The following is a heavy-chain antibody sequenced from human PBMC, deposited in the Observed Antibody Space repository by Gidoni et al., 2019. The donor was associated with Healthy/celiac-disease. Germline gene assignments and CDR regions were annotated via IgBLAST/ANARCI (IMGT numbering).Heavy chain of an antibody. Sequence: SWVRQAPGKGLEWVSVIYSGGSTYYADSVKGRFTISRDNSKNTLYLQMHHLRSEDTAGYYCARDRHGDYFDYWGQGTLVTVSS. V-gene: IGHV3-53*01. D-gene: IGHD4-17*01. J-gene: IGHJ4*02. CDR3: ARDRHGDYFDY. CDR2: IYSGGST.